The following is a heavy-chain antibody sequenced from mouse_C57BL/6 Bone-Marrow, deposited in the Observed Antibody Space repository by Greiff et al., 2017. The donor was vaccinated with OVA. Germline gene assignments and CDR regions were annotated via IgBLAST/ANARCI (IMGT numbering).Heavy chain of an antibody. CDR2: IWSGGST. V-gene: IGHV2-2*01. CDR3: ARMAYDYDSWFAY. CDR1: GFSLTSYG. Sequence: VQLQQSGPGLVQPSQSLSITCTVSGFSLTSYGVHWVRQSPGKGLEWLGVIWSGGSTDYNAAFISRLSISKDNSKSQVFFKMNSLQADDTAIYYCARMAYDYDSWFAYWGQGTLVTVSA. J-gene: IGHJ3*01. D-gene: IGHD2-4*01.